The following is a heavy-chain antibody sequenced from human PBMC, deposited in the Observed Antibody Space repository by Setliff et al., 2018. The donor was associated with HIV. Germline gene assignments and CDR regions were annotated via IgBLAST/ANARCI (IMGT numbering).Heavy chain of an antibody. J-gene: IGHJ4*02. V-gene: IGHV5-51*01. CDR2: VYPGDSDT. Sequence: GESLKISCKGSRYSFTTYWIAWVRQMPGKGLEWMGIVYPGDSDTRYSPSFQGQVTVSADKSFSTAYLQWSSLKASDTAMYYCARHGQYGSGSYYNRPFDYWGQGTLVTVSS. D-gene: IGHD3-10*01. CDR1: RYSFTTYW. CDR3: ARHGQYGSGSYYNRPFDY.